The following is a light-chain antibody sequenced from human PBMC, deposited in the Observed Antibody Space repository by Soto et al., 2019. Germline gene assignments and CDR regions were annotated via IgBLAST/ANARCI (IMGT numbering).Light chain of an antibody. Sequence: EIVLTQSPVTLSVSPGERVTLSCRASQRLSSNLAWYQQRPGQALRLLIYGASIRATDIPARFIGSGSGTEFTLTISSLQSEDFAVYYCQQYINWPRTFGQGTKVDIK. CDR1: QRLSSN. V-gene: IGKV3-15*01. CDR3: QQYINWPRT. CDR2: GAS. J-gene: IGKJ1*01.